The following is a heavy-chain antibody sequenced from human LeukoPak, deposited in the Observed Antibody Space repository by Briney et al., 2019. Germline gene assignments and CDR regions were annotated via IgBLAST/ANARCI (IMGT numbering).Heavy chain of an antibody. Sequence: PGGSLRLSCAASGFIFSSYWMSWVRQAPGKGLEWVANIKRDGNEKYYVDSVKGRFTISRDNAKNSLFLQMNSLRAEDTAVYYCARHVRFEGVDYWGQGTLVTVSS. CDR2: IKRDGNEK. CDR1: GFIFSSYW. D-gene: IGHD3-3*01. CDR3: ARHVRFEGVDY. J-gene: IGHJ4*02. V-gene: IGHV3-7*01.